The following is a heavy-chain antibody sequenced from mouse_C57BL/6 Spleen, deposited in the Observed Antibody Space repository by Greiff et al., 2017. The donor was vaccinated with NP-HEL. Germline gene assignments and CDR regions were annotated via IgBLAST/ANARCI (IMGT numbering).Heavy chain of an antibody. V-gene: IGHV1-54*01. CDR3: AREGNHWYFDV. CDR2: INPGSGGT. J-gene: IGHJ1*03. CDR1: GYAFTNYL. Sequence: VKLQESGAELVRPGTSVKVSCKASGYAFTNYLIEWVKQRPGQGLEWIGVINPGSGGTNYNEKFKGKATLTADKSSSTAYMQLSSLTSEDSAVYFCAREGNHWYFDVWGTGTTVTVSS.